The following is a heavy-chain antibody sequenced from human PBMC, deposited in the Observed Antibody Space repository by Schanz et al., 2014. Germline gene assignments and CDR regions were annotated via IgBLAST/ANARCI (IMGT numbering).Heavy chain of an antibody. CDR1: GFTVSNSY. V-gene: IGHV3-21*04. CDR3: AKVAPAATYLDS. CDR2: ISSSSSYI. J-gene: IGHJ4*02. Sequence: DVQLVDSGGGLVQPGGSLRLSCAASGFTVSNSYIHWVRQAPGKGLEWVSSISSSSSYISYADSVKGRFTISRDNAKNSLFLQMNSLSAEDTAVYYCAKVAPAATYLDSWGLGTLVTVSS. D-gene: IGHD2-2*01.